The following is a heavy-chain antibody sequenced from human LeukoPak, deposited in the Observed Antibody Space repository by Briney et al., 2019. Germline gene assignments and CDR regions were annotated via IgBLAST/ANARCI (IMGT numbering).Heavy chain of an antibody. J-gene: IGHJ4*02. CDR2: INTNTGNP. D-gene: IGHD3-22*01. Sequence: GASVKVSCKASGYTFTRCPMNWVRQAPGQGLEWMGWINTNTGNPTYAQGFTGRLVLSLATSVSTAYLQISSLKAEDTAVYYCARTYYYDSSGYYYDYWGQGTLVTVSS. CDR1: GYTFTRCP. CDR3: ARTYYYDSSGYYYDY. V-gene: IGHV7-4-1*02.